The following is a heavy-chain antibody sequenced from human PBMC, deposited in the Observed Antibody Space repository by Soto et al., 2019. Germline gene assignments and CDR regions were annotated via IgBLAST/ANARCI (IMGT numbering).Heavy chain of an antibody. J-gene: IGHJ4*02. CDR2: VNSDGSIT. D-gene: IGHD5-18*01. Sequence: GGSLRLSCAASGFDFTNSWMHWVRQPPGKGLVWVSHVNSDGSITTYADSVKGRFTISRDNAKNTVYLQMNSLRVEDTAVYYCTRDQRYSSSVWGQGTLVTVS. CDR1: GFDFTNSW. V-gene: IGHV3-74*01. CDR3: TRDQRYSSSV.